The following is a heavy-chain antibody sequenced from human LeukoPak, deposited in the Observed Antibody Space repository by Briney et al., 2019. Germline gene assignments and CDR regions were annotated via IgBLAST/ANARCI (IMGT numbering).Heavy chain of an antibody. Sequence: PSETLSLTCTVSGGSISSSSYYWGWIRQPPGKGLEWIGSIYYSGSTYYNPSLKSRVTISVDTSKNQFSLKLSSVTAADTAVYYCARPWWGKGFDYWGQGTLVTVSS. V-gene: IGHV4-39*01. J-gene: IGHJ4*02. CDR3: ARPWWGKGFDY. CDR1: GGSISSSSYY. D-gene: IGHD2-15*01. CDR2: IYYSGST.